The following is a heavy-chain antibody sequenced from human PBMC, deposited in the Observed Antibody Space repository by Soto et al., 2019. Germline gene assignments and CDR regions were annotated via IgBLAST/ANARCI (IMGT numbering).Heavy chain of an antibody. V-gene: IGHV3-33*01. D-gene: IGHD1-26*01. J-gene: IGHJ4*02. CDR2: IWYDGSNK. Sequence: QVQLVESGGGVVQPGRSLRLSCAASGFTFSSYGMHWVRQAPGKGLEWVAVIWYDGSNKYYADSVKGRFTISRDNSKNTLYMQMNSRRVVDTAVYYCVPWGLRLDYWGPRTLVTVSS. CDR1: GFTFSSYG. CDR3: VPWGLRLDY.